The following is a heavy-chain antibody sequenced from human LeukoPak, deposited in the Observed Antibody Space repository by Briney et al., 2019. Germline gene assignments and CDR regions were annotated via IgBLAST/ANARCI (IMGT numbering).Heavy chain of an antibody. J-gene: IGHJ4*02. CDR1: GGSISSYY. CDR3: ARVSGGYSYGPLDY. Sequence: SETLSLTCTVSGGSISSYYWSWIRQPPGKGPEWIGYIYYSGSTNYNPSLKSRLTISAGTSKNQFSLKLSSVTAADTAVYYCARVSGGYSYGPLDYWGQGTLVTVSS. CDR2: IYYSGST. D-gene: IGHD5-18*01. V-gene: IGHV4-59*01.